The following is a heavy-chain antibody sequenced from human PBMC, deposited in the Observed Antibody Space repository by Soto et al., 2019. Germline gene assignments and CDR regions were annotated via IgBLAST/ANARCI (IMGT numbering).Heavy chain of an antibody. CDR1: GYTFTSYG. CDR2: ISANNGNT. J-gene: IGHJ4*02. D-gene: IGHD1-1*01. Sequence: QVHLVQSGAEVKKPGASVKVSCKGSGYTFTSYGITWVRQAPGQGLEWMGWISANNGNTDYAQKLQGRVTVTRDTSTSTAYMELRSLRSDATAVYYCARGRYGDSWGQGALVTVSS. CDR3: ARGRYGDS. V-gene: IGHV1-18*01.